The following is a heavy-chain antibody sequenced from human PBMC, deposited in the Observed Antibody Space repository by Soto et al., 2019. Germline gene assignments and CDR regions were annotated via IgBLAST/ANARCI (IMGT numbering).Heavy chain of an antibody. Sequence: ASVKVSCKASGGTFSSYAISWVRQAPGQGLEWMGGIIPIFGTANYAQKFQGRVTITADESTSTAYMELSSLRSEDTAVYYCARRRYYGSGSYYDWGMDVWGQGTTVTVSS. J-gene: IGHJ6*02. V-gene: IGHV1-69*13. D-gene: IGHD3-10*01. CDR2: IIPIFGTA. CDR3: ARRRYYGSGSYYDWGMDV. CDR1: GGTFSSYA.